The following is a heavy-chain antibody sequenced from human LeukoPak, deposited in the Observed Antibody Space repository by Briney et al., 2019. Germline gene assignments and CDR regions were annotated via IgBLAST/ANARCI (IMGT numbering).Heavy chain of an antibody. Sequence: SETLSLTCTVSGGSISSYYWSWVRQPPGKGLEGSGYIYYSGSTNYNPSLKSRVTISVDTSKNQFSLKLSSVTAADTAVYYCARDSYYGSGSYSYDAFDIWGQGTMVTVSS. J-gene: IGHJ3*02. V-gene: IGHV4-59*01. D-gene: IGHD3-10*01. CDR3: ARDSYYGSGSYSYDAFDI. CDR1: GGSISSYY. CDR2: IYYSGST.